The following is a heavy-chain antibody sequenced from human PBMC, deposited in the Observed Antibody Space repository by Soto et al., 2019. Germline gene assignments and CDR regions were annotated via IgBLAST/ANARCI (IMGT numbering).Heavy chain of an antibody. Sequence: GGSLRLSCASSGFTFSSYAMSWFRQTPGKGLEWVSAIVGGGDSTYYADSVKGRFTISRDNSKNTLHLEMNSLRAEDTAVYFCAKESRGIAPTVTGYWGQGTQVTVS. J-gene: IGHJ4*02. D-gene: IGHD6-13*01. V-gene: IGHV3-23*01. CDR1: GFTFSSYA. CDR3: AKESRGIAPTVTGY. CDR2: IVGGGDST.